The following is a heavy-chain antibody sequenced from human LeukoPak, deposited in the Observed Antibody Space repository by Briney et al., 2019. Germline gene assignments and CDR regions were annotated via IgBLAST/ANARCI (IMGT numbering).Heavy chain of an antibody. CDR1: GITFSGNW. D-gene: IGHD3/OR15-3a*01. V-gene: IGHV3-7*05. CDR2: IKPDGSEK. J-gene: IGHJ4*02. CDR3: ARDRDWSFDY. Sequence: PGGSLRLSCADSGITFSGNWMSWVRRAPGKGLEWVAHIKPDGSEKYYVDSVRGRFTISRDNAENSLYLEMNSLRAEDTAVYYCARDRDWSFDYWGQGTLVTVSS.